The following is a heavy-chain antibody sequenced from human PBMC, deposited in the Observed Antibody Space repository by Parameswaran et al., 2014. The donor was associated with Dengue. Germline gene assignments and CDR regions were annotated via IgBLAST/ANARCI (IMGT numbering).Heavy chain of an antibody. CDR2: INHSGST. Sequence: VRQAPGKGLEWIGEINHSGSTNYNPSLKSRVTISLDTSKNQFSLKLSSVTAADTAVYYCARGFCSGISCFHYFHYWGQGTLVTVSS. D-gene: IGHD2-2*01. J-gene: IGHJ4*02. CDR3: ARGFCSGISCFHYFHY. V-gene: IGHV4-34*01.